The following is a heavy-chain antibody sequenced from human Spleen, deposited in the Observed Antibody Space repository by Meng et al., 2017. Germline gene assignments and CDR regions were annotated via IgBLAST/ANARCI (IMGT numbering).Heavy chain of an antibody. CDR1: GDTSTSYD. V-gene: IGHV7-4-1*02. D-gene: IGHD3-10*01. Sequence: QVQLVQSGAELKNPGASVKVSCKASGDTSTSYDLNWVRQAPGQGLEWMGWMNTKTGEPTYVQGFTGRFVFSLDTSVSTAYLQINSLQADDTAVYYCARVAGSNVGEFEYWGQGTLVTVSS. J-gene: IGHJ4*02. CDR3: ARVAGSNVGEFEY. CDR2: MNTKTGEP.